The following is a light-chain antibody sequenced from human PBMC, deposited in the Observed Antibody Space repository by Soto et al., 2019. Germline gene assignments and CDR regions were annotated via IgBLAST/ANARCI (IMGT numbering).Light chain of an antibody. CDR3: QKYNSAPWT. V-gene: IGKV1-27*01. CDR2: AAS. CDR1: QGISNY. J-gene: IGKJ1*01. Sequence: DFQMTQSPSPLSASVGDRVTITCRASQGISNYLAWYQQKPGKVPELLIYAASTLQSGVPSRFIGSGFGTDFTLTISSLQPEDVATYYCQKYNSAPWTFGQGTKVEIK.